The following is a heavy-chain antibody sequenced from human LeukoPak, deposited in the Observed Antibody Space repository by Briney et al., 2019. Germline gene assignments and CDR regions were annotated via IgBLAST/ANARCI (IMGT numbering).Heavy chain of an antibody. CDR1: GYTFTNYA. Sequence: RASVKVSCKASGYTFTNYAMNWVRQAPGQGLEWMGWIHTITGNPTYAPGFTGRFVFSLDTSVSTAYLQISSLKAEDTAVYYCARPGRGGIYFFDSWGQGTLVTVSS. CDR2: IHTITGNP. J-gene: IGHJ4*02. D-gene: IGHD2-21*01. CDR3: ARPGRGGIYFFDS. V-gene: IGHV7-4-1*02.